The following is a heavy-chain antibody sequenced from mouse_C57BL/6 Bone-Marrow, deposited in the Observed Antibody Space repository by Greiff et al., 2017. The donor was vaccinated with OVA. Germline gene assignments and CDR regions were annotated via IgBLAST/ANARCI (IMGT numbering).Heavy chain of an antibody. J-gene: IGHJ1*03. CDR2: IDPSDSYT. Sequence: QVQLQQPGAELVKPGASVKLSCKASGYTFTSYWMQWVKQRPGQGLEWIGEIDPSDSYTNYNQKFKGKATLTVDQSSSTAYMQLSSLTSEDSAVYYGARETVVSRYWYFDVWGTGTTVTVSS. CDR3: ARETVVSRYWYFDV. CDR1: GYTFTSYW. D-gene: IGHD1-1*01. V-gene: IGHV1-50*01.